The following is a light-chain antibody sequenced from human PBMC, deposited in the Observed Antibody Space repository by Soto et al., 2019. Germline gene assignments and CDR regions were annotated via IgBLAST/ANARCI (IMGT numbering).Light chain of an antibody. V-gene: IGKV1-39*01. J-gene: IGKJ2*01. CDR3: HQSFSAPFT. CDR1: EGINNY. CDR2: ATS. Sequence: DIQMTQSPPSLSASVGDRVTITCRASEGINNYLAWFQQQPGKAPKPLIYATSTLQSGVPSRFTGSGSGTDFTLTISSLQPEDFVTYYCHQSFSAPFTFGQGTKVDIK.